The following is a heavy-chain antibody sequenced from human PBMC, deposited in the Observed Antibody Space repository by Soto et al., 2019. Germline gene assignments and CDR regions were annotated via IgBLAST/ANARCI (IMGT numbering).Heavy chain of an antibody. J-gene: IGHJ2*01. D-gene: IGHD5-12*01. Sequence: QVQLVQSGAEVKKPGSSVKVSCKASGGTFSNYPISWVRQAPGQGLEWMGGIIPIFGTVNYAQKFQGRVTXTXAXSPXTAYMELSSLRSEDTAVYYCARGNHRWLQLWYFDLWGRGTLVTVSS. CDR2: IIPIFGTV. CDR1: GGTFSNYP. CDR3: ARGNHRWLQLWYFDL. V-gene: IGHV1-69*05.